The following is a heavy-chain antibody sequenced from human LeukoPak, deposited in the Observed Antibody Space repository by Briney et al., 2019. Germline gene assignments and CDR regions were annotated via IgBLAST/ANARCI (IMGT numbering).Heavy chain of an antibody. CDR1: GGSISSYY. V-gene: IGHV4-4*09. J-gene: IGHJ4*02. CDR3: ARTYSSSSWFDY. CDR2: IYTSGTT. Sequence: SETLSLTCIVSGGSISSYYWSWIRQPPGKGLEWIGYIYTSGTTNYNPSLKSRVTISVDTSKNQFSLKLSSVTAADTAVYYCARTYSSSSWFDYSGQGTLVTVSS. D-gene: IGHD6-6*01.